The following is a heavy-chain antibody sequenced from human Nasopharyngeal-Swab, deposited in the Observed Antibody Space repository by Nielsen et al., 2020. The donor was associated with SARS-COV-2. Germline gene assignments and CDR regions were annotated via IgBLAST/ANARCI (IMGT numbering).Heavy chain of an antibody. Sequence: GGSLRLSCAASGFTFSPHGMHWVRQAPGKGPEWVAVISYDGSNKYYADSVKGRFTISRDNSKDTLYLQMNSLRAEDTAVYYCAKNGGADIAVVPAAIVSSFDIRGQGTMVTVSS. CDR2: ISYDGSNK. J-gene: IGHJ3*02. V-gene: IGHV3-30*18. CDR3: AKNGGADIAVVPAAIVSSFDI. CDR1: GFTFSPHG. D-gene: IGHD2-2*01.